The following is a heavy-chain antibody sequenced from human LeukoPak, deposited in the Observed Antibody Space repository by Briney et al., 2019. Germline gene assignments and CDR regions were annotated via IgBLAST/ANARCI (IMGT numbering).Heavy chain of an antibody. CDR3: ARTRSSIAAPRYYMDV. J-gene: IGHJ6*03. V-gene: IGHV4-34*01. Sequence: SETLSLICTVYGGSFSGYYWSWIRQPPGKGLEWIGEINHSGSTNYNPSLKSRLTISVETSKNQFSLKLSSVTAADTAVYYCARTRSSIAAPRYYMDVWGKGTTVTVSS. CDR2: INHSGST. D-gene: IGHD6-6*01. CDR1: GGSFSGYY.